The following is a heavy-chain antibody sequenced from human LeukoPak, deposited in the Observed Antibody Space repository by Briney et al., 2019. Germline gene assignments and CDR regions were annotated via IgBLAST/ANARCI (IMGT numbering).Heavy chain of an antibody. Sequence: GVLRLSCAASGFTFSSYGMHWVRQAPGKGLEWVAFIRYDGSNKYYADSVKGRFTISRDNSKNTLYLQMNSLRAEDTAVYYCAKARFEGRVGGFTYFDYWGQGTLVTVSS. CDR3: AKARFEGRVGGFTYFDY. D-gene: IGHD3-16*01. V-gene: IGHV3-30*02. J-gene: IGHJ4*02. CDR2: IRYDGSNK. CDR1: GFTFSSYG.